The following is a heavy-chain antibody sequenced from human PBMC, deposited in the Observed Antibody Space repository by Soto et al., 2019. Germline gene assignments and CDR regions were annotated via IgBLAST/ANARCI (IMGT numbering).Heavy chain of an antibody. CDR2: IKQDGSEK. J-gene: IGHJ3*02. V-gene: IGHV3-7*01. CDR1: GFTFSSYW. D-gene: IGHD3-3*01. CDR3: ASRLRFLEWLSPGAFDI. Sequence: GGSLRLSCAASGFTFSSYWMSWVRQAPGKGLEWVANIKQDGSEKYYLDSVKGRFTISRDNAKNSLYLQMNSLRAEDTVVYYCASRLRFLEWLSPGAFDIWGQGTMVTVSS.